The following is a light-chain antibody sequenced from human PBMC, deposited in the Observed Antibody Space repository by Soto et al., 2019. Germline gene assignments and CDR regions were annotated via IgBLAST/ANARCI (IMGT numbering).Light chain of an antibody. CDR1: QSFRGL. J-gene: IGKJ5*01. Sequence: EIVMTQSPATLSVSPGERATLSCRASQSFRGLLAWYQQKPGQAPRLLIYDAYNRATGIPPRFSGSGSGTDFTLNISSLEPEDSEVYYCQQRHMWPITFGQGTRLEIK. CDR3: QQRHMWPIT. V-gene: IGKV3-11*01. CDR2: DAY.